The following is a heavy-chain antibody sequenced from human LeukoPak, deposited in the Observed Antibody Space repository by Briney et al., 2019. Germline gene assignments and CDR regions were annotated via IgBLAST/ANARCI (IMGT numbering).Heavy chain of an antibody. CDR2: INPNSGGT. J-gene: IGHJ4*02. V-gene: IGHV1-2*02. CDR3: ARAVPRKYSSSWSHFDY. D-gene: IGHD6-13*01. CDR1: GYTFTSYD. Sequence: ASVKVSCKASGYTFTSYDINWVRQAPGQGLEWMGWINPNSGGTNYAQKFQGRVTMTRDTSISTAYMELSRLRSDDTAVYYCARAVPRKYSSSWSHFDYWGQGTLVTV.